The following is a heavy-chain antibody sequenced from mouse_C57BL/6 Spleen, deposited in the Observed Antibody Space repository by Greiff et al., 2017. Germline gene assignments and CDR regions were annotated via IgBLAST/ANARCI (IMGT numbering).Heavy chain of an antibody. V-gene: IGHV6-3*01. J-gene: IGHJ4*01. CDR3: TGGGPGNYYAMDY. D-gene: IGHD1-1*02. CDR2: IRLKSDNYAT. CDR1: GFTFSNYW. Sequence: EVKLMESGGGLVQPGGSMKLSCVASGFTFSNYWMNWVRQSPEKGLEWVAQIRLKSDNYATHYAESVKGRFTISRDDSKSSVYLQMNNLRAEDTGIYYCTGGGPGNYYAMDYWGQGTSVTVSS.